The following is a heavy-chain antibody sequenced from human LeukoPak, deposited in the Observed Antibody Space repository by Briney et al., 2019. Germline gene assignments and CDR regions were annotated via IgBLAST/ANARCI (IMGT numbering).Heavy chain of an antibody. J-gene: IGHJ6*02. CDR1: GYTLTELS. D-gene: IGHD3-10*01. CDR3: ATEEVRGVTSKRYYYYGMDV. V-gene: IGHV1-24*01. CDR2: FDPEDGET. Sequence: ASVKVSCKVSGYTLTELSMHWVRQAPGKGLEWMGGFDPEDGETIYAQKFQGRVTMTEDTSTDTAYMELSSPRSEDTAVYYCATEEVRGVTSKRYYYYGMDVWGQGTTVTVSS.